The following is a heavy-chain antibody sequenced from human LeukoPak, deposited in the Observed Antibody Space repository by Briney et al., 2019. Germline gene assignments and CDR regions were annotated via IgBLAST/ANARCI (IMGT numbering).Heavy chain of an antibody. CDR2: ISAYNGNT. CDR1: GYTFTSYG. Sequence: GASVKVSCKASGYTFTSYGISWVRQAPGQGLEWMGWISAYNGNTNYAQKLQGRVTMTTDTSTSTAYMELRSLRSDDTAVNYCARAAHDYSNTYFDYWGQGTLVTVSS. CDR3: ARAAHDYSNTYFDY. J-gene: IGHJ4*02. V-gene: IGHV1-18*01. D-gene: IGHD4-11*01.